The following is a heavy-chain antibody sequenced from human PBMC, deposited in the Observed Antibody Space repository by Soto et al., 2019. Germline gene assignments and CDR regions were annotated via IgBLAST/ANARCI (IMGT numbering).Heavy chain of an antibody. V-gene: IGHV3-23*01. CDR2: ISRSGAST. J-gene: IGHJ2*01. D-gene: IGHD2-15*01. CDR1: GFPLSAYA. CDR3: AKDSDYRDRIFWYFDL. Sequence: GGSLRLSCAASGFPLSAYAMSWVRQAPGKGLEWVSIISRSGASTYYADSVKGRFTISRDNSKNTLYLQMNSLRAEDTAIYYCAKDSDYRDRIFWYFDLWGRGTLVTVSS.